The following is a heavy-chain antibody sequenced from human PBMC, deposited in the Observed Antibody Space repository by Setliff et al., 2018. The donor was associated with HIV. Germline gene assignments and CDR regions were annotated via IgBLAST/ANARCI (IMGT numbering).Heavy chain of an antibody. D-gene: IGHD3-22*01. CDR1: GGSITGSPYF. V-gene: IGHV4-39*01. CDR3: ARFLVPSGYYYGRHAFDI. CDR2: IHYSGST. Sequence: PSETLSLTCTVSGGSITGSPYFWGWIRRPPLKGLEWIASIHYSGSTYYNPSLKSRATISVDTSKNQFSLRVNSVTAADTAVYYCARFLVPSGYYYGRHAFDIWGQRTKVTVSS. J-gene: IGHJ3*02.